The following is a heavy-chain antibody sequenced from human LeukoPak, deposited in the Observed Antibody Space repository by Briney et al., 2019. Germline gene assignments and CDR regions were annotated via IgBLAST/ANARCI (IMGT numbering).Heavy chain of an antibody. V-gene: IGHV4-59*08. CDR2: IYYSGIT. D-gene: IGHD5-18*01. J-gene: IGHJ5*02. CDR3: ARQDSAYTYDWFDP. Sequence: PSETLSLTCSVSDDSISSYSWSWIRQPPGMGPEWIGYIYYSGITTYNPSLKSRVTISVDTSKNQFSLKLSSVTAADTAVYYCARQDSAYTYDWFDPWGQGTLVTVSS. CDR1: DDSISSYS.